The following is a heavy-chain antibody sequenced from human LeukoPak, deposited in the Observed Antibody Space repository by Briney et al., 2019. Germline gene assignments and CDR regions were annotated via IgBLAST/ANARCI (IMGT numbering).Heavy chain of an antibody. V-gene: IGHV1-18*01. CDR3: SAEAPTAFDI. CDR2: ISAYNGNT. J-gene: IGHJ3*02. D-gene: IGHD6-19*01. Sequence: GASVKVSCKASGYTFTSYGISWVRQAPGQGLEWMGWISAYNGNTNYAQKLQGRVTMTTDTSTSTAYMELSSLRSEDTAVYYCSAEAPTAFDIWGQGTMVTVSS. CDR1: GYTFTSYG.